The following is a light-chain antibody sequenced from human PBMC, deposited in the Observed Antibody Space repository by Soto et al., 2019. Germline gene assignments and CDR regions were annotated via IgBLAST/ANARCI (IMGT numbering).Light chain of an antibody. J-gene: IGLJ2*01. Sequence: NFMLTQPHSVSESPGKTVTISCTGSSGSIASNYVQWFQQRPGSAPTTVIYEDNQRPSGVPDRFSGSIDSSSNSASLTISGLRTEEEADYYCQSYDARNVVFGGGTKLTVL. CDR2: EDN. V-gene: IGLV6-57*02. CDR3: QSYDARNVV. CDR1: SGSIASNY.